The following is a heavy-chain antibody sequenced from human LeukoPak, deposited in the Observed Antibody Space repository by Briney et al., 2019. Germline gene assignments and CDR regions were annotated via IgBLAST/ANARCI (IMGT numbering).Heavy chain of an antibody. Sequence: EGSLRLSCAASGFTFSSYAMSWVRQAPGKGLEWVSVISSSGGSTYYADSVKGRFTISRDNSKNTLYLQMNSLRAEDTAVYYCATRTTTNPLYYFDYWGQGTLVTVSS. D-gene: IGHD2/OR15-2a*01. CDR1: GFTFSSYA. CDR2: ISSSGGST. V-gene: IGHV3-23*01. CDR3: ATRTTTNPLYYFDY. J-gene: IGHJ4*02.